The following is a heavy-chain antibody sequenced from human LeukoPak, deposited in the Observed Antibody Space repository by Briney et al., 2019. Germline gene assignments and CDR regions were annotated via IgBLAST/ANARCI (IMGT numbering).Heavy chain of an antibody. CDR2: INAGDGNT. J-gene: IGHJ4*02. CDR3: ARARLYGSRDRPPFDY. D-gene: IGHD1-14*01. CDR1: GYTFTSYA. Sequence: ASVKVSCKASGYTFTSYAMHWVRQAPGQRLEWLGWINAGDGNTKYSQKFQGRVTITRDTSASTAYMELSSLRSEDTAVYYCARARLYGSRDRPPFDYWGQGTLVTVSS. V-gene: IGHV1-3*01.